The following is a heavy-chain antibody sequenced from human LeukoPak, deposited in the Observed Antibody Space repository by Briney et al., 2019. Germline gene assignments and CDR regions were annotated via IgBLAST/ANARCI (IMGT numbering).Heavy chain of an antibody. V-gene: IGHV3-7*01. CDR3: ARDEGGGAFDI. J-gene: IGHJ3*02. CDR2: VKADGSDK. Sequence: GGSLRLSCTASGFTFTDHSMSWVRQPPGKGLEWVAMVKADGSDKYYVDSVKGRFTISRDNAKNSLYLQMNSLRAEDTAVYYCARDEGGGAFDIWGQGTMVTVSS. D-gene: IGHD3-16*01. CDR1: GFTFTDHS.